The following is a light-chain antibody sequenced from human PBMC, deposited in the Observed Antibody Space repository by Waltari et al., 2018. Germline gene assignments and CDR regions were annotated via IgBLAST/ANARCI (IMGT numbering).Light chain of an antibody. CDR2: KAS. J-gene: IGKJ4*01. CDR1: QSISSW. CDR3: QQYNSYSLALT. V-gene: IGKV1-5*03. Sequence: DIQMTQSPSTLSASVGDRVTITCRASQSISSWLAWYQQKPEKAPKLLIYKASSLESGVPSRFSGSGSGTEFTLTISSLQPDDFATYYCQQYNSYSLALTFGGGTKVEIK.